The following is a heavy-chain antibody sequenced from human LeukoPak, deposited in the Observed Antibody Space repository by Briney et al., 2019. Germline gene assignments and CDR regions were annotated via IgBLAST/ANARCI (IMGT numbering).Heavy chain of an antibody. CDR1: GYRFISYG. J-gene: IGHJ6*02. CDR2: ISADSGNT. Sequence: ASVKVSCKASGYRFISYGMSWVRQAPGQGLEWMGWISADSGNTNYAQKFQGRVTMTRDTSTRTVYMELSSLRSEDTAVYYCARGDGKGYGMDVWGQGTTVTVSS. CDR3: ARGDGKGYGMDV. V-gene: IGHV1-18*01. D-gene: IGHD1-1*01.